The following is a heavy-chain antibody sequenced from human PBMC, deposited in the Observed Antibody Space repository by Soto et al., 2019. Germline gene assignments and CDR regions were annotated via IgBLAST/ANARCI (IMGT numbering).Heavy chain of an antibody. CDR2: IYYSGST. Sequence: SETLSLTCTVSGGSISSGGYYWSWIRQYPGMGLEWIGYIYYSGSTYYNPSLKSRVTISVDTSKNQFSLKLSSVTAADTAVYYCARGIAIPRWSGSQSLNFDYWGQGTLVTV. V-gene: IGHV4-31*03. J-gene: IGHJ4*02. CDR3: ARGIAIPRWSGSQSLNFDY. CDR1: GGSISSGGYY. D-gene: IGHD1-26*01.